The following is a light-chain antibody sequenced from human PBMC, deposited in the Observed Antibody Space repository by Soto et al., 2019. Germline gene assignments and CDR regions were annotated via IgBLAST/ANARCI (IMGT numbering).Light chain of an antibody. V-gene: IGKV3-15*01. CDR1: QSVSSN. CDR3: QQYNNWPPIT. J-gene: IGKJ5*01. CDR2: GAS. Sequence: ETVMTQSPSTLSVSPGERATLSCRASQSVSSNLAWYQQKPGQAPRLLIYGASTRATGIPARFSGSGSGTEFILTISYLQPEDFSVYYCQQYNNWPPITFGHGTRLEIK.